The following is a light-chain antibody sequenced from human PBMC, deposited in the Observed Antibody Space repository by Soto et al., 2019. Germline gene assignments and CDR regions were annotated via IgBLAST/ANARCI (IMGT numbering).Light chain of an antibody. Sequence: DIQMIQSPSSLSASVGDRVTITCRASQNIDNCLSWYQQKPGKAPKLLIYAASSLHSGVPSRFSGSGSGTDFTLTISSLQREDLATYYCLQNYTAPATFGQGTRVEIK. J-gene: IGKJ1*01. CDR2: AAS. CDR3: LQNYTAPAT. CDR1: QNIDNC. V-gene: IGKV1-39*01.